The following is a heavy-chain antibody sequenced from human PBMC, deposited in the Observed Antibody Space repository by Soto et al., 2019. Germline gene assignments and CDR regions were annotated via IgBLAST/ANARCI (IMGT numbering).Heavy chain of an antibody. V-gene: IGHV3-48*02. D-gene: IGHD5-18*01. Sequence: PGGSLRLSCAASGLTFSSYSMNWVRQAPGKGLEWVSYISSSSSTIYYADSVKGRFTISRDNAKNSLYLQMNSLRDEDTAVYYCARDGVEDTAMVVYYYYYGMDVWGQGTTVTVSS. CDR1: GLTFSSYS. CDR3: ARDGVEDTAMVVYYYYYGMDV. J-gene: IGHJ6*02. CDR2: ISSSSSTI.